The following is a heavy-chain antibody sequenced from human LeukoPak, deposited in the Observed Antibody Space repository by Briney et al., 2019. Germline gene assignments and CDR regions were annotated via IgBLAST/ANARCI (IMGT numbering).Heavy chain of an antibody. Sequence: SRTLSLTCAVSGGSISSSNWWSWVRQPPGKGLDWIGEIYHSGSTNYNPSLKSRVTISVDTSKNQFSLKLSSVTAADTAVYYCARGRWVSGPYYFDYWGQGTLVTVSS. J-gene: IGHJ4*02. V-gene: IGHV4-4*02. D-gene: IGHD6-13*01. CDR3: ARGRWVSGPYYFDY. CDR2: IYHSGST. CDR1: GGSISSSNW.